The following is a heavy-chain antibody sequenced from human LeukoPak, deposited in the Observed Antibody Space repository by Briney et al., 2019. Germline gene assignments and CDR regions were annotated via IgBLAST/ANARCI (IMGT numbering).Heavy chain of an antibody. V-gene: IGHV4-61*02. CDR2: IYTSGST. J-gene: IGHJ6*03. D-gene: IGHD6-19*01. CDR1: GGSISSGSYY. CDR3: ARDLSGWNPASYYYYMDV. Sequence: PSQTLSLTCTISGGSISSGSYYWSWIRQPAGKGLEWIGRIYTSGSTNYNPSLKSRVTISVDTSKNQFSLKLSSVTAADTAVYYCARDLSGWNPASYYYYMDVWGKGTTVTVSS.